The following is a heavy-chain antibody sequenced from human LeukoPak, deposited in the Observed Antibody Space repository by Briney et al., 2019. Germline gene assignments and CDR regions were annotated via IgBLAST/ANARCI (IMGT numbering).Heavy chain of an antibody. D-gene: IGHD6-19*01. V-gene: IGHV5-51*01. CDR2: IYPGDSDT. CDR1: GYSFTSYW. J-gene: IGHJ4*02. Sequence: GESLKISCKGSGYSFTSYWIGWVRQMPGKGLEWMGIIYPGDSDTRYSPSFQGQVTISADKSTSTAYLQWSSLKASDTAMYYCARLGASSGWYVGFDYWGQGTLVTVSS. CDR3: ARLGASSGWYVGFDY.